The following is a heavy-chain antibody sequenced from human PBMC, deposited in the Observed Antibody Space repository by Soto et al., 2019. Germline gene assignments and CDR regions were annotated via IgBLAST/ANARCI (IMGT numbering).Heavy chain of an antibody. J-gene: IGHJ6*02. D-gene: IGHD6-19*01. CDR1: GHRFTELS. Sequence: GASVKVSCKASGHRFTELSMHWVRQAPGQGLEWMGWISAYNGNTNYAQKLQGRVTMTTDTSTSTAYMELRSLRSDDTAVYYCARTDSSGWYAHSMDVWGQGTTVTVSS. CDR2: ISAYNGNT. CDR3: ARTDSSGWYAHSMDV. V-gene: IGHV1-18*01.